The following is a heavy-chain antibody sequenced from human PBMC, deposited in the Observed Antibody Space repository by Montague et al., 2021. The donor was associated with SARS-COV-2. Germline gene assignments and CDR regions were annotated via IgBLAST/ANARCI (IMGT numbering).Heavy chain of an antibody. CDR1: GGSFSGYY. V-gene: IGHV4-34*01. CDR3: ARLGEGVVPAPILGVGPYYSYFYMDV. Sequence: SETLSLTCAVYGGSFSGYYWNWIRQPPGKGLEWIGDINHSGSANYNPSLKRRVTISVDTSKNQFSLKLNSVTAADTAVYYCARLGEGVVPAPILGVGPYYSYFYMDVWGKGATVTVSS. J-gene: IGHJ6*03. CDR2: INHSGSA. D-gene: IGHD2-2*02.